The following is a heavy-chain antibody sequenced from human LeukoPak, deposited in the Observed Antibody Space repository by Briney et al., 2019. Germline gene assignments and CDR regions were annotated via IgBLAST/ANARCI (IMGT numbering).Heavy chain of an antibody. J-gene: IGHJ6*02. CDR1: GGSFSGYY. V-gene: IGHV4-34*01. CDR2: INHSGST. D-gene: IGHD2-8*02. Sequence: PSETLSLTCAVYGGSFSGYYWSWIRQPPGKGLEWIGEINHSGSTNYNPSLKSRVTISVDTSKNQFSLMLSSVTAADTAVYYCARGLVEFSYYYYGMDVWGQGTTVTVSS. CDR3: ARGLVEFSYYYYGMDV.